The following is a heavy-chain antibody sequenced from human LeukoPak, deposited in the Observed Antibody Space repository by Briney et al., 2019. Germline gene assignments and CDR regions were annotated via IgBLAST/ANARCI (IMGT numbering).Heavy chain of an antibody. V-gene: IGHV3-13*01. J-gene: IGHJ2*01. CDR3: ARVRKYSGYYSWYFDL. Sequence: RGSLRLSCATSGRTFSSYDMNWVRQATGKGLEWVSASGTAGDTYYPGSVKGRFTISRENAKNSLYLQMNSLRAGDTAVYYCARVRKYSGYYSWYFDLWGRGTLVTVSS. CDR1: GRTFSSYD. CDR2: SGTAGDT. D-gene: IGHD5-12*01.